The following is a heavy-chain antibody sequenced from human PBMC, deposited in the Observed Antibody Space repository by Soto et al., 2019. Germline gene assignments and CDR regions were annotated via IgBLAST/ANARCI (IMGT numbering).Heavy chain of an antibody. Sequence: QVQLQESGPGLVKPSGTLSLTCAVSGGSISSSNWWSWVRQPPGKGLEWIGEIYHSGSTNYNPSLMSRVTISVDKSQKQFSLKLRSVPAADTAVYYCARVSGSYDCVMAVWGQGTTVTVSS. CDR3: ARVSGSYDCVMAV. CDR1: GGSISSSNW. J-gene: IGHJ6*02. V-gene: IGHV4-4*02. CDR2: IYHSGST. D-gene: IGHD1-26*01.